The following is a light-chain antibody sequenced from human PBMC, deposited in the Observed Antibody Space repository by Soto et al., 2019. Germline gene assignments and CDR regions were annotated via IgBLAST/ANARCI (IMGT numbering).Light chain of an antibody. CDR1: QSVDTC. J-gene: IGKJ1*01. V-gene: IGKV1-5*03. Sequence: DIQMTQSPSTLSASVGDRVTITCRARQSVDTCLACYQQKPGKTPHLLIYKASSLETGVPSRFSGSGSVTEFTLTISSLQPDDFTNYYCQQFYRYPWTFGQGTKVEIK. CDR2: KAS. CDR3: QQFYRYPWT.